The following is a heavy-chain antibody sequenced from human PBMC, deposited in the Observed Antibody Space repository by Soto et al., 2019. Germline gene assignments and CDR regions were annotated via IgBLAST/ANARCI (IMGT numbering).Heavy chain of an antibody. CDR1: GFTFSSYA. CDR3: ARGHCSRTICYAGILDD. V-gene: IGHV3-64*01. CDR2: ISSNGGST. Sequence: EVQLVESGGGLFQPGGSLRLSCAASGFTFSSYAMHWVRQAPGKGLEYVSAISSNGGSTYYANSVKGRFTISRDNSKKTLYLQMGSLRAEDIAVYYSARGHCSRTICYAGILDDWGQGTPVTVSS. J-gene: IGHJ4*02. D-gene: IGHD2-2*01.